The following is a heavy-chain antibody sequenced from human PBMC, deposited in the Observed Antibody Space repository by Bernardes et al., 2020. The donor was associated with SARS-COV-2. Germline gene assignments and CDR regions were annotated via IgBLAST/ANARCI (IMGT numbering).Heavy chain of an antibody. Sequence: GGSLRLSCAVSGFIVEMNYLSWVRQAPGKGPEWVSTFFRAGGGTFYGDSVKGRFLISRDTSQNTVDLQMRGLRPEDTAVYYCHGVDSLTGFDFWGQGTPVTVSS. J-gene: IGHJ4*02. V-gene: IGHV3-53*01. CDR3: HGVDSLTGFDF. D-gene: IGHD3-9*01. CDR1: GFIVEMNY. CDR2: FFRAGGGT.